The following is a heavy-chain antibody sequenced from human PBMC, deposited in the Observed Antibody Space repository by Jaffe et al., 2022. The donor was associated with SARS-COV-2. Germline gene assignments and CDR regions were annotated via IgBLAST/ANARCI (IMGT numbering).Heavy chain of an antibody. CDR1: GYTFTTDG. CDR3: AITRLLDSSGSHYGRLDS. Sequence: QVHLVQSGAEVKKPGASVRVSCKASGYTFTTDGVTWVRQAPGQGLEWMGWINTYSGDTKFAQRVQGRATLTTDTSTSTVYMDVRSLRSDDTAVYYCAITRLLDSSGSHYGRLDSWGQGTLVTVSS. CDR2: INTYSGDT. D-gene: IGHD3-22*01. V-gene: IGHV1-18*01. J-gene: IGHJ4*02.